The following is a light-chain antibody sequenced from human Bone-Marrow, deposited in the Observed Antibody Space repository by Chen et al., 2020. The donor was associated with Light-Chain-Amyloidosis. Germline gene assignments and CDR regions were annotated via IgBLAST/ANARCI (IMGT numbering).Light chain of an antibody. Sequence: DIQMTHSPSSLSASVGDRVTITCRASQRISNYLNWYQQKPGKAPKLLIHAASTLQSGVPLRFSGSGSGTDFILTISSVQPEDFAIYYCQQSYSMSSITFGQGTRLEIK. J-gene: IGKJ5*01. V-gene: IGKV1-39*01. CDR3: QQSYSMSSIT. CDR1: QRISNY. CDR2: AAS.